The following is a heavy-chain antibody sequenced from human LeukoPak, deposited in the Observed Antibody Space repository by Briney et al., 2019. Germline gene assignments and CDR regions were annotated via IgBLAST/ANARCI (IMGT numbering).Heavy chain of an antibody. J-gene: IGHJ4*02. CDR3: ARGRRVGITIFGVVPLWDY. CDR2: INPNSGGT. CDR1: GYTFTGYY. D-gene: IGHD3-3*01. V-gene: IGHV1-2*02. Sequence: GASVNVSCKASGYTFTGYYMHWVRQAPGQGLEWMGWINPNSGGTNYAQKFQGRVTMTRDTSISTAYMELSRLRSDDTAVYYCARGRRVGITIFGVVPLWDYWGQGTLVTVPS.